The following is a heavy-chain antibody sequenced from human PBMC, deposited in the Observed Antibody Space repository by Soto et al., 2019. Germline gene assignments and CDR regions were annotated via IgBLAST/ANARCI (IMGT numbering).Heavy chain of an antibody. Sequence: PGGSLRLSCAASGFTFSSYGMHWVRQAPGKGLEWVAVISYDGSNKYYADSVKGRFTISRDNSKNTLYLQMNSLRAEDTAVYYCAKSSSSAGGAFDIWGQGTMVTVSS. D-gene: IGHD6-6*01. CDR3: AKSSSSAGGAFDI. CDR1: GFTFSSYG. V-gene: IGHV3-30*18. J-gene: IGHJ3*02. CDR2: ISYDGSNK.